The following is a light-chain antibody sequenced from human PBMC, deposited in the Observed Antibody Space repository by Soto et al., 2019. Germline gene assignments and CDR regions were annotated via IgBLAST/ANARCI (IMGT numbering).Light chain of an antibody. V-gene: IGLV2-23*01. CDR2: EGS. CDR1: SSDVGSYNL. J-gene: IGLJ1*01. CDR3: CSRGV. Sequence: QSVLTQPASVSGSPGQSITISCTGTSSDVGSYNLVSWYQQHPGKAPKLMIYEGSKRPSGVSNRFSGSKSGNTASLTISGLQAEDEADYYCCSRGVFGTGTKLTVL.